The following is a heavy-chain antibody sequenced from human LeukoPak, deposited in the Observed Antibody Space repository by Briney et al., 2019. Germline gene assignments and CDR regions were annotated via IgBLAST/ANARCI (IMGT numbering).Heavy chain of an antibody. CDR3: AELGITMIGGV. CDR1: GFTFSDYY. J-gene: IGHJ6*04. D-gene: IGHD3-10*02. V-gene: IGHV3-11*04. CDR2: ISYSGTTI. Sequence: GGFLRLSCAASGFTFSDYYMTWIRQAPGKGLEWISDISYSGTTIYYADSVKGRFTISRDNAKNSLYLQMNNLRPEDTAVYYCAELGITMIGGVWGKGTTVTISS.